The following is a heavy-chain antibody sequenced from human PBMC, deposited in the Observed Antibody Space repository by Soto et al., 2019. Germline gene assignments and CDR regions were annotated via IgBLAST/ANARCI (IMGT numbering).Heavy chain of an antibody. J-gene: IGHJ4*02. V-gene: IGHV4-34*01. Sequence: SETLSLTCAVYGGSFSGYYWSWIRQPPGKGLEWIGEINHSGSTNYNPSLKSRVTISVDTSKNQFSLKLSSVTAADTAEYYCARGGTWIQLWSKGGTFDYWGQGTLVTVSS. CDR1: GGSFSGYY. CDR3: ARGGTWIQLWSKGGTFDY. CDR2: INHSGST. D-gene: IGHD5-18*01.